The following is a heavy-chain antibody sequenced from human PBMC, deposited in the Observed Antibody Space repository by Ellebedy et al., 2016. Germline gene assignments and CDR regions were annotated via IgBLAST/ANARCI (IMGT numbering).Heavy chain of an antibody. CDR1: GLTVRNEY. Sequence: GESLKISXAASGLTVRNEYMTWVRQAPGKGLEWVSIIYSGGNAYYADSVKGRFIISIDNSKNTVDLQMDSLRAEDTAVYYCAGDSSYWGYFDYWGQGTQVTVSS. CDR3: AGDSSYWGYFDY. J-gene: IGHJ4*02. V-gene: IGHV3-66*01. D-gene: IGHD7-27*01. CDR2: IYSGGNA.